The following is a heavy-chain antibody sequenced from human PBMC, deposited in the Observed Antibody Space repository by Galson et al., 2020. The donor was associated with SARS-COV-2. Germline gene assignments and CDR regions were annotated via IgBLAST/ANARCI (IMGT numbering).Heavy chain of an antibody. CDR2: IYNSGST. Sequence: ASETLSLTCTVSGGSISSYYWNWIRQPPGKGLEWIGYIYNSGSTNYNPSLKSRVTISVDTSKSQFSLELRSATAADTAVYYCASLYYDISTGYEYYYYGMDVWGQGTTVTVSS. D-gene: IGHD3-9*01. J-gene: IGHJ6*02. CDR1: GGSISSYY. CDR3: ASLYYDISTGYEYYYYGMDV. V-gene: IGHV4-59*01.